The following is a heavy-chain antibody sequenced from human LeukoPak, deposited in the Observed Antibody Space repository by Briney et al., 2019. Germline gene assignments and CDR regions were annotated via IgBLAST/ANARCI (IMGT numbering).Heavy chain of an antibody. CDR1: GGSISSYY. CDR3: ARMDYYDSRDNWFDP. Sequence: SETLSLTCTVSGGSISSYYWSWIRQPAGKGLEWIGRIYESGSINYNPSLKSRVTMSVDTSKNQFSLNLSSVTAADTAVYYCARMDYYDSRDNWFDPWGQGTLVIVSS. J-gene: IGHJ5*02. V-gene: IGHV4-4*07. D-gene: IGHD3-22*01. CDR2: IYESGSI.